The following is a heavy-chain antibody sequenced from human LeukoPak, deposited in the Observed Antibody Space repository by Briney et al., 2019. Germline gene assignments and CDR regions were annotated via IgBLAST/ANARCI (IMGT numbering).Heavy chain of an antibody. D-gene: IGHD3-3*01. CDR1: GYTFTGNY. CDR3: VKMYYDFWSAFDI. V-gene: IGHV1-2*02. CDR2: INPYSGGT. Sequence: ASVKVSCKASGYTFTGNYMHWVRQAPGQGLEWMGWINPYSGGTNYAQKFQGRVTMTRDTSIITAYMELSRLRSDDTAVYYCVKMYYDFWSAFDIWGQGTMVTVSS. J-gene: IGHJ3*02.